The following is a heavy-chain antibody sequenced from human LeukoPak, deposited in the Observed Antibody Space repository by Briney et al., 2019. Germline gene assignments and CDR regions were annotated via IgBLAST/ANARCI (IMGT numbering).Heavy chain of an antibody. CDR1: GFTFSSYW. Sequence: GGSLRLSCAASGFTFSSYWMSWVFQAPGKGLECVANIKQDGSEKYYVDSVKGRFTISRDNAKNSLYLQMNSLRAEDTAVYYCARDRYCSSTSCYSWFDPWGQGTLVTVSS. CDR3: ARDRYCSSTSCYSWFDP. J-gene: IGHJ5*02. V-gene: IGHV3-7*04. CDR2: IKQDGSEK. D-gene: IGHD2-2*02.